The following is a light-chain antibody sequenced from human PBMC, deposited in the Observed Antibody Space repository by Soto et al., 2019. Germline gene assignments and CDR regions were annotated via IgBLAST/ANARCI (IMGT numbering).Light chain of an antibody. Sequence: DIQLTQSPSSLSASAGDKVTITCRASQSIRSYLNWVQQKPGKAPKLLIYDAPSLQTGVPSRFSGSGSGTDFSLTISSLQPEDFATYYCQQSYSTPPWTFGQGTKVDIK. J-gene: IGKJ1*01. CDR3: QQSYSTPPWT. CDR2: DAP. CDR1: QSIRSY. V-gene: IGKV1-39*01.